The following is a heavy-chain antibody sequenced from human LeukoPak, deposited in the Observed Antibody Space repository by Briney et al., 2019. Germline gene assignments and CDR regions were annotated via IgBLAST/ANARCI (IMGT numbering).Heavy chain of an antibody. J-gene: IGHJ4*02. Sequence: AGGSLRLSCAASGFSFSSYAMSWVRQAPGMGLEWVSSISGSGTNTYYADSVKGRFTISRDKTKDTLYLQMNTLRAEDTAVYYCAKRPSTYCSDGGCYFNYWGQGTLVTVSS. CDR2: ISGSGTNT. CDR3: AKRPSTYCSDGGCYFNY. CDR1: GFSFSSYA. D-gene: IGHD2-15*01. V-gene: IGHV3-23*01.